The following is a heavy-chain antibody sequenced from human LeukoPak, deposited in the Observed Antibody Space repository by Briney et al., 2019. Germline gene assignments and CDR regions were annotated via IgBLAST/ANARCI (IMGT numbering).Heavy chain of an antibody. Sequence: GGSLRLSCAPSIGFTLRNYAIHWVRQAPGKGLEWVAVISIDGSRQHYADFLVGRFTISRDNSMNTVSLQMSSLRTEDTAVYFCAREQGGSGWSGFDYWGQGTLVTVSS. CDR3: AREQGGSGWSGFDY. CDR2: ISIDGSRQ. V-gene: IGHV3-30*15. CDR1: GFTLRNYA. D-gene: IGHD6-19*01. J-gene: IGHJ4*02.